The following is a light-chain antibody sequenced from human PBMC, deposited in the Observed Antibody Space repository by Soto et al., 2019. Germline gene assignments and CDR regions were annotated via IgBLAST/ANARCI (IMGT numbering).Light chain of an antibody. CDR3: QQYNIWRSIT. CDR1: QSVSSK. V-gene: IGKV3-15*01. Sequence: IGMTQSPAAVSVSPGERATLSCRASQSVSSKLAWYQQKPGQAPRLLIYGASTRATGIPARFSGSGSGTEFTLTISSLQSEDFAVYYCQQYNIWRSITFGPGTLLEIK. CDR2: GAS. J-gene: IGKJ5*01.